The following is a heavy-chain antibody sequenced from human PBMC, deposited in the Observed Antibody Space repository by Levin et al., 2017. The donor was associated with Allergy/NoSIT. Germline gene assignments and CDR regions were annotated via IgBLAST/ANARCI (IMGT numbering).Heavy chain of an antibody. V-gene: IGHV3-33*01. CDR1: GFTFSSYG. J-gene: IGHJ5*02. CDR2: IWYDGSNK. D-gene: IGHD6-19*01. CDR3: ARTGTSSGWYRGWFDP. Sequence: GESLKISCAASGFTFSSYGMHWVRQAPGKGLEWVAVIWYDGSNKYYADSVKGRFTISRDNSKNTLYLQMNSMRAEDTAVYYCARTGTSSGWYRGWFDPWGQGTLVTVSS.